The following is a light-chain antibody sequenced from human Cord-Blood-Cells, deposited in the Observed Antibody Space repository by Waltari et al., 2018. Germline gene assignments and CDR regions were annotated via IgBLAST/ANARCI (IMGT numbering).Light chain of an antibody. CDR1: QGISSA. CDR2: DAS. CDR3: QQFNSYPLT. V-gene: IGKV1-13*02. J-gene: IGKJ4*01. Sequence: AIQLTQSPSSLSASVGDRVTITCRASQGISSALAWYQQKPGKAPKLLIYDASSFEIGVPSRCSGSGSGTDFPLTISSLQPEDFATYYCQQFNSYPLTFGGGTKVEIK.